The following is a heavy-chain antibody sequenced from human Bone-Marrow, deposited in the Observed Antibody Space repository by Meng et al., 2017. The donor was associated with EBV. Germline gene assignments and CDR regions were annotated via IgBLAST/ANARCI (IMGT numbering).Heavy chain of an antibody. CDR2: MNPDSGNT. Sequence: QVGPVRAGAEVKKPGASVVVSCGASGCTFTNFAINWVRQAAGQGLEWMGWMNPDSGNTGYARNFQGRVSMTRDTSRNTAYMELRGLTYEDTAIYYCARGLQGTNWFDPWGQGTLVTVSS. J-gene: IGHJ5*02. V-gene: IGHV1-8*01. CDR3: ARGLQGTNWFDP. CDR1: GCTFTNFA.